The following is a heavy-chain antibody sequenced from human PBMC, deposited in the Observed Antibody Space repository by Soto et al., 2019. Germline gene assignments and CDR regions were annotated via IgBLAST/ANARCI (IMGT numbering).Heavy chain of an antibody. CDR1: GGSISSGDYY. V-gene: IGHV4-30-4*01. D-gene: IGHD3-22*01. CDR3: ARAYDSSGYYHEGWFDP. J-gene: IGHJ5*02. Sequence: QVQLQESGPGLVKPSQTLSLTCTVSGGSISSGDYYWSWVRQPPGKALVWIGYIYYSGDTYYNPSLKSRVTISVDTSKNQSSLKLSSVTAADTAVYYCARAYDSSGYYHEGWFDPWGQGTLVTVSS. CDR2: IYYSGDT.